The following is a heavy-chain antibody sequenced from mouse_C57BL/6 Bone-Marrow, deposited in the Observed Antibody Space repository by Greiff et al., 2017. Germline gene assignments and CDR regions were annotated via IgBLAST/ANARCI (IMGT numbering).Heavy chain of an antibody. V-gene: IGHV1-81*01. CDR3: ARTPHYYGSSYGDWYFDV. D-gene: IGHD1-1*01. CDR1: GYTFTSYG. Sequence: VQLQQSGAELARPGASVTLSCKASGYTFTSYGISWVKQRTGQGLEWIGEIYPRSGNTYYNEKFKGKATLTADKSSSTAYMELRSLTSEDSAVYFCARTPHYYGSSYGDWYFDVWGTGTTVTVSS. J-gene: IGHJ1*03. CDR2: IYPRSGNT.